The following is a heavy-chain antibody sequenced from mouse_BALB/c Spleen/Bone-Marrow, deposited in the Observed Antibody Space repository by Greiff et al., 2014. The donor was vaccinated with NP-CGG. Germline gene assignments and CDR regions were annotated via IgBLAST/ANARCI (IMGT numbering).Heavy chain of an antibody. D-gene: IGHD2-4*01. V-gene: IGHV14-3*02. J-gene: IGHJ3*01. CDR3: ARGDYGGFAY. CDR2: IDSANGNT. Sequence: DVKLQESGAELVKPGASVKLSCTASGFNIKDTYMHWVKQRPEQGLEWIGRIDSANGNTKYDPKFQGKATITADTSSNTAYLQLSSLTSEDTAVYYCARGDYGGFAYWGQGTLVTVSA. CDR1: GFNIKDTY.